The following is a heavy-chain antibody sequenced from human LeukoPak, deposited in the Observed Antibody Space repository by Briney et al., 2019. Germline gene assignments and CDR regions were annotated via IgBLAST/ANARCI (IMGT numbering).Heavy chain of an antibody. D-gene: IGHD7-27*01. V-gene: IGHV4-34*01. CDR2: INHSGST. CDR3: ARGWAYYYYYMDV. CDR1: GGFFSGYY. Sequence: KSSETLSLTCAVYGGFFSGYYWSWIRQPPGKGLEWIGEINHSGSTNYNPSLKSRVTISVDTSKNQFSLKLSSVTAADTAVYYCARGWAYYYYYMDVWGKGTTVTVSS. J-gene: IGHJ6*03.